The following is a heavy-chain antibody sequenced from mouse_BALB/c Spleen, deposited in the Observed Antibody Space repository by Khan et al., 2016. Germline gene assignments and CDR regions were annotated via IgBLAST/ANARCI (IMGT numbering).Heavy chain of an antibody. CDR2: ISYRGST. CDR3: ASDPYGYDVAWFAY. D-gene: IGHD2-2*01. V-gene: IGHV3-2*02. CDR1: GYSITSDYA. Sequence: EVQLQESGPGLVKPSPSLSLTCTVTGYSITSDYAWNWIRQFPGNKLEWMGYISYRGSTNYNPSLKSRISITRDTSKNQFFLQLNSVTTEDTATYFCASDPYGYDVAWFAYWGQGTLVSVSA. J-gene: IGHJ3*01.